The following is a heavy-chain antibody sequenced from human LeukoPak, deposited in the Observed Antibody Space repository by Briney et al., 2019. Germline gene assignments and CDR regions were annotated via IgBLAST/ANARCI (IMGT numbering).Heavy chain of an antibody. D-gene: IGHD3-10*01. CDR3: AKHYMGSSYNRGLDY. J-gene: IGHJ4*02. V-gene: IGHV4-39*01. Sequence: SETLSLTCTVSGGSISSSSYYWGWIRQPPGKGLEWIGTIYYSGYTYYNPSLESRVTISVDTSKNQFSLKLSSVTAADTAIYYCAKHYMGSSYNRGLDYWGQGTLVTVSS. CDR2: IYYSGYT. CDR1: GGSISSSSYY.